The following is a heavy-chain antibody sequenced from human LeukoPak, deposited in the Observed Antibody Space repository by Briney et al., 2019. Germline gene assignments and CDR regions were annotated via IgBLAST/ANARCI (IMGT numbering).Heavy chain of an antibody. CDR1: GGTFSSYA. CDR2: IIPIFGTA. J-gene: IGHJ4*02. Sequence: GASVKVSCKASGGTFSSYAISWVRQAPGQGLEWMGGIIPIFGTANYAQKFQGRVTMTTDTSTSTAYMELRSPRSDDTAVYYCARTDLDYGDLYFDYWGQGTLVTVSS. CDR3: ARTDLDYGDLYFDY. V-gene: IGHV1-69*05. D-gene: IGHD4-17*01.